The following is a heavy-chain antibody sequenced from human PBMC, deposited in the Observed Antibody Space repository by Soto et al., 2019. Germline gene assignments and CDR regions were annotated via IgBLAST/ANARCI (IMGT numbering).Heavy chain of an antibody. CDR2: IIPIFGTA. CDR3: ARVLRRDGYSSLDY. J-gene: IGHJ4*02. Sequence: QVQLVQAGAEVKKPGSSVKVSCKASGGTFSSYAISWVRQSPGQGLEWMGGIIPIFGTANYAQKFQGRVTITADASTSTASMELSSLRSEDAAVSYCARVLRRDGYSSLDYWGQGTLVTVSS. CDR1: GGTFSSYA. V-gene: IGHV1-69*12. D-gene: IGHD2-15*01.